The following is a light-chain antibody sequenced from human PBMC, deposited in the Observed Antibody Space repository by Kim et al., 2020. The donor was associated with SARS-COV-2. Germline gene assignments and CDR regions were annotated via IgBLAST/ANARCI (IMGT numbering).Light chain of an antibody. Sequence: GQSVTISCTGKSCNIGGKDYVSRCQLNPGKATKLLSSNVTERPSGVPDRFSAAMSGNTTSLTISGLKAVDEGEYYSASYAGNGIRVFAGGSRLAVL. CDR2: NVT. V-gene: IGLV2-11*01. CDR1: SCNIGGKDY. J-gene: IGLJ3*02. CDR3: ASYAGNGIRV.